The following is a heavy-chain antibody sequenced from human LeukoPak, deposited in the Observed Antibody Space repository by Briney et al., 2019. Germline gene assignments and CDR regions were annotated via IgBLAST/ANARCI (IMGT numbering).Heavy chain of an antibody. CDR2: IYHSGST. J-gene: IGHJ4*02. CDR3: ARGGSRDGYNSRSPFDY. CDR1: GYSISSGYY. D-gene: IGHD5-24*01. V-gene: IGHV4-38-2*02. Sequence: SETLSLTCTVSGYSISSGYYWGWIRQPPGKGLEWIGSIYHSGSTYYNPSLKSRVTISVDTSKNQFSLKLSSVTAADTAVYYCARGGSRDGYNSRSPFDYWGQGTLVTVSS.